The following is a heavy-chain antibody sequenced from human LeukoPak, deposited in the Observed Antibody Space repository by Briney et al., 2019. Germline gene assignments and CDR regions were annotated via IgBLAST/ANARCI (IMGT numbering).Heavy chain of an antibody. D-gene: IGHD3-22*01. V-gene: IGHV1-69*05. CDR3: ASRTYYYDSSGYGWWPFMGQNFDY. Sequence: SVNVSCKASGGTFSSYAISWVRQAPGQGLEWMGMIIPIFGTANYAQRLQRRVTITTDESTSTAYMELSSLRSEDTAVYYCASRTYYYDSSGYGWWPFMGQNFDYGGQRTLVTVSS. CDR1: GGTFSSYA. CDR2: IIPIFGTA. J-gene: IGHJ4*02.